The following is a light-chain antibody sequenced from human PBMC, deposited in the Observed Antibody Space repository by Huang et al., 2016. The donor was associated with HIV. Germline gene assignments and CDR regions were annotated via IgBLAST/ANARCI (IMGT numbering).Light chain of an antibody. Sequence: EIVMTQSPVTLSVSPGERATLSWRASQSVSSNLAWYQQKPGQAPRLLIYGASTRATGVPARFSGSGSWTEFTLTISSLQSEDFALYYCQQYNNWPPITFGQGTRLEIK. J-gene: IGKJ5*01. CDR1: QSVSSN. CDR3: QQYNNWPPIT. V-gene: IGKV3-15*01. CDR2: GAS.